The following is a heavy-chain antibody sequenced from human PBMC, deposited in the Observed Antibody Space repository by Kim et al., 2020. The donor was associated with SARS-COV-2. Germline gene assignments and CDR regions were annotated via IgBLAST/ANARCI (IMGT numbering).Heavy chain of an antibody. J-gene: IGHJ6*02. D-gene: IGHD5-18*01. CDR2: ISYDGSNK. CDR3: AKDREIHLWFNYYYGMDV. Sequence: GGSLRLSCAASGFTFSSYGMHWVRQAPGKGLEWVAVISYDGSNKYYADSVKGRFTISRDNSKNTLYLQMNSLRAEDTAVFYCAKDREIHLWFNYYYGMDVWGQGTTVTVSS. CDR1: GFTFSSYG. V-gene: IGHV3-30*18.